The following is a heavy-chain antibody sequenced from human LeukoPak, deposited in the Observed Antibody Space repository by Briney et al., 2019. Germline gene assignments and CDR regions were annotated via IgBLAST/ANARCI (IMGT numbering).Heavy chain of an antibody. CDR2: VYNSGTT. CDR3: ARDAY. J-gene: IGHJ4*02. V-gene: IGHV4-59*11. CDR1: VVSIGSHY. Sequence: SETLSLTCTVSVVSIGSHYWSWIRQSPGKGLEWIGCVYNSGTTVYNPSLTGRVTISVDTSKNQSSLNLRSVNAADAAVYYCARDAYWGQGILVTVYS.